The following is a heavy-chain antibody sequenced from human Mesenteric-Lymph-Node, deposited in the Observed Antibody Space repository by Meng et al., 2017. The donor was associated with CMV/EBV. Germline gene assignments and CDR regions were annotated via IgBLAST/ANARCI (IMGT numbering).Heavy chain of an antibody. CDR1: GYTFTGYY. J-gene: IGHJ4*02. Sequence: ASVKVSCKASGYTFTGYYMHWVRQAPGQGLEWMGWINPNSGGTNYAQSFQGRVSMTRDTSINTAYMELSSLRSDDTAVYYCARYSPPLYYYDSSGSQGVDYWGQGTLVTVS. D-gene: IGHD3-22*01. CDR3: ARYSPPLYYYDSSGSQGVDY. V-gene: IGHV1-2*02. CDR2: INPNSGGT.